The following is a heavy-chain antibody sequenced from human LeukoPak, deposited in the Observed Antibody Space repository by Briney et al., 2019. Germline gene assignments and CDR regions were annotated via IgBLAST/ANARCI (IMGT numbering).Heavy chain of an antibody. CDR1: GGTFSSYA. CDR2: IIPIFGTA. CDR3: ATDPGLVAARPRGWFDP. D-gene: IGHD6-6*01. V-gene: IGHV1-69*05. J-gene: IGHJ5*02. Sequence: SVKVSCKASGGTFSSYAISWVRQAPGQGLEWMGRIIPIFGTANYAQKFQGRVTITTDESTSTAYMELSSLRSEDSAVYYCATDPGLVAARPRGWFDPWGQGTLVTVSS.